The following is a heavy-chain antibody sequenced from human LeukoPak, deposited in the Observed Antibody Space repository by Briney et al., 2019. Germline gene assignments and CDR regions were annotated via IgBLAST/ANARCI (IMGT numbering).Heavy chain of an antibody. Sequence: PSETLSLTCAVSGYSISSGYYWGWIRQPPGKGLEWIGSIYHSGSTYYNPSLESRVSISVDTSKNQFSLKLSSVTAADTAVYCCARLGNYYDSSGFDYWGQGTLVTVSS. CDR3: ARLGNYYDSSGFDY. CDR1: GYSISSGYY. J-gene: IGHJ4*02. D-gene: IGHD3-22*01. CDR2: IYHSGST. V-gene: IGHV4-38-2*01.